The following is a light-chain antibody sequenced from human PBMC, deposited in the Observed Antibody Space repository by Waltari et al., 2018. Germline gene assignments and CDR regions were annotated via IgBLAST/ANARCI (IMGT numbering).Light chain of an antibody. CDR1: SNAVGGSKY. CDR3: CSYAGSPSWV. J-gene: IGLJ3*02. Sequence: QSALTQPRSVSGSPGQSVTISCTGTSNAVGGSKYVSWYQQHPGKAPKRMIYDVSQRPSGGPDRFSGSKSGNTASLTISGLQAEDEADCYCCSYAGSPSWVFCAGTKLTVL. V-gene: IGLV2-11*01. CDR2: DVS.